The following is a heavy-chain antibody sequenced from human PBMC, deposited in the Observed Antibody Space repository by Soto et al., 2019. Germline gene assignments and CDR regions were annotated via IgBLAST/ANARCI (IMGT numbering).Heavy chain of an antibody. V-gene: IGHV1-69*06. CDR1: GGTFSSYA. CDR2: IIPIFGTA. Sequence: ASVKVSCKASGGTFSSYAISWVRQAPGQGLGWMGGIIPIFGTANYAQKFQGRVTITADKSTSTAYMELSSLRSEDTAVYYCARHSSSWYYYGMDVWGQGTTVTAP. CDR3: ARHSSSWYYYGMDV. D-gene: IGHD6-13*01. J-gene: IGHJ6*02.